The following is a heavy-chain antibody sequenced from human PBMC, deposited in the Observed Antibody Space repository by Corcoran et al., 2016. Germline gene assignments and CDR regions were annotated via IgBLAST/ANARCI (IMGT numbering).Heavy chain of an antibody. V-gene: IGHV4-59*01. J-gene: IGHJ4*02. CDR2: IYYSGST. D-gene: IGHD6-19*01. CDR3: ARVPPHSVQHADSSGWYDY. Sequence: QVQLQESGPGLVKPSETLSLTCTVSGGSISSYYWSWIRQPPGKGLEWIGYIYYSGSTNYNPSLKSRVTISVDTSKNQFSLKLSSVTAADTAVYDGARVPPHSVQHADSSGWYDYWGQGTLVTVSS. CDR1: GGSISSYY.